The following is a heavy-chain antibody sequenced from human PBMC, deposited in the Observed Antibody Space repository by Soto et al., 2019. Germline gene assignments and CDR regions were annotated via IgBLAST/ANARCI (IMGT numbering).Heavy chain of an antibody. CDR1: GFTFGDYA. V-gene: IGHV3-49*04. CDR2: IRSKAYGGTT. CDR3: TRVGSSSWYVWLADYYYYYGMDV. D-gene: IGHD6-13*01. Sequence: GGSLRLSCTASGFTFGDYAMSWVRQAPGKGLEWVGFIRSKAYGGTTEYAASVKGRFTISRDDSKSIAYLQMNSLKTEDTAVYYCTRVGSSSWYVWLADYYYYYGMDVWGQGTTVTVSS. J-gene: IGHJ6*02.